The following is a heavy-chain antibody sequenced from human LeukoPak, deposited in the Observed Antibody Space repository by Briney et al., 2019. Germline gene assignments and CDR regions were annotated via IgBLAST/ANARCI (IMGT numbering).Heavy chain of an antibody. D-gene: IGHD1-26*01. J-gene: IGHJ4*02. CDR3: AREVGRLYYFDY. Sequence: GASVKVSCEASGYTFATYYMHWVRQAPGQGLEWMGIINTSGGSTSYAQKFQGRVTITADKSTSTAYMELSSLRSEDTAVYYCAREVGRLYYFDYWGQGTLVTVSS. CDR2: INTSGGST. CDR1: GYTFATYY. V-gene: IGHV1-46*01.